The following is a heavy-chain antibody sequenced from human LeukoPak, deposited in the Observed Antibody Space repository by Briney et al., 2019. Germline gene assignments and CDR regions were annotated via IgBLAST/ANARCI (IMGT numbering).Heavy chain of an antibody. D-gene: IGHD3-10*01. CDR3: ARDRVVLGRPHYYYGMDV. CDR1: GGSISSSSYY. Sequence: PSETLSLTCTVSGGSISSSSYYWGWIRQPPGKGLEWIGSIYYSGSTYYNPSLKSRVTISVDTSKNQFSLKLSSVTAADTAVYYCARDRVVLGRPHYYYGMDVWGQGTTVTVSS. V-gene: IGHV4-39*07. CDR2: IYYSGST. J-gene: IGHJ6*02.